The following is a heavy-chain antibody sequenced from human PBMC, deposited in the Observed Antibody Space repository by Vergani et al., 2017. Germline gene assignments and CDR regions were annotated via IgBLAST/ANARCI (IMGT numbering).Heavy chain of an antibody. CDR3: AKDHPLLVVVPAATFDY. V-gene: IGHV3-30*02. CDR1: GFTFSSYG. D-gene: IGHD2-2*01. J-gene: IGHJ4*02. Sequence: QVQLVESGGGVVQPGGSLRLSCAASGFTFSSYGMHWVRQAPGKGLEWVAFIRYDGSNKYYADSVKGRFTISRDNSKNTLYLQMNSLRAEDTAVYYCAKDHPLLVVVPAATFDYWGQGTLVTVSS. CDR2: IRYDGSNK.